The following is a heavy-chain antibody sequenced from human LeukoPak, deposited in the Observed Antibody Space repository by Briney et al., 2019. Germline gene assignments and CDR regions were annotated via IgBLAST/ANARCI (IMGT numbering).Heavy chain of an antibody. J-gene: IGHJ4*02. CDR2: IYYSKNT. D-gene: IGHD5-18*01. CDR1: GGSISSSSAY. Sequence: SETLSLACTVSGGSISSSSAYWGWIRQPPGKGLEWIGSIYYSKNTYYNPSLKSRVTISADTSKNQFSLTLGSVSATDTAVYYCVSPRGFSYGYFDYWGQGTLVTVSS. CDR3: VSPRGFSYGYFDY. V-gene: IGHV4-39*01.